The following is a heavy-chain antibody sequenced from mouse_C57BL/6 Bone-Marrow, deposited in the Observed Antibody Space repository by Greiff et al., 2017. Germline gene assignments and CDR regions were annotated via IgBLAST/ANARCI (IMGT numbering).Heavy chain of an antibody. J-gene: IGHJ3*01. CDR3: ARWDYGSSSAWFAY. Sequence: QVQLQQSGAELARPGASVKLSCKASGYTFTSYGISWVKQRTGQGLEWIGEIYPRSGNTCYNEKFKGKATLTADKSSSTAYMELRSLTSEDSAVYFCARWDYGSSSAWFAYWGQGTLVTVSA. CDR1: GYTFTSYG. CDR2: IYPRSGNT. V-gene: IGHV1-81*01. D-gene: IGHD1-1*01.